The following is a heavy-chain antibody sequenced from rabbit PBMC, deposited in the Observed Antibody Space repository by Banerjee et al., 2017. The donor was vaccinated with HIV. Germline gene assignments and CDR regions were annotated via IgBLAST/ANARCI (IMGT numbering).Heavy chain of an antibody. Sequence: QEQLEESGGDLVKPEGSLTLTCTASGFSFSSSYWICWVRQAPGKGLEWIACIDTGSSGSAYYASWAKGRFTISKTSSTTVTLQMTSLTAADTATYFCARAYYPGNAGWPFNLWGPGTLVTVS. D-gene: IGHD7-1*01. CDR1: GFSFSSSYW. CDR3: ARAYYPGNAGWPFNL. V-gene: IGHV1S45*01. CDR2: IDTGSSGSA. J-gene: IGHJ4*01.